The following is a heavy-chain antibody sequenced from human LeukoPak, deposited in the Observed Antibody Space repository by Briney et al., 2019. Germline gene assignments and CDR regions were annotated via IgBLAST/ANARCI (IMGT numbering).Heavy chain of an antibody. CDR3: ARLAYSSGWYGTRSGYYYGMDV. CDR1: GGPISSYY. CDR2: IYYSGST. Sequence: PSETLSLTCTVSGGPISSYYWSWIRQPPGKGLEWIGYIYYSGSTNYNPSLKSRVTISVDTSKNQFSLKLSSVTAADTAVYYCARLAYSSGWYGTRSGYYYGMDVWGQGTTVTVSS. D-gene: IGHD6-19*01. J-gene: IGHJ6*02. V-gene: IGHV4-59*08.